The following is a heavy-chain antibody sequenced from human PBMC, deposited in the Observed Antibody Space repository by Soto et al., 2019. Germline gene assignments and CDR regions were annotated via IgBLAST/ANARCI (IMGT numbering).Heavy chain of an antibody. V-gene: IGHV3-74*01. CDR2: INSDGSRT. J-gene: IGHJ5*02. CDR3: ARVLTGSWNWCDP. D-gene: IGHD6-13*01. Sequence: EVQLVESGGGLVQPGESLRLSCAASGFTLSSYWMHWVRQAPGKGLVWVSRINSDGSRTNYADSVKGRFTVSRDNAKNTQNLQMNSLRAEDTAVYYCARVLTGSWNWCDPWGQGTLVSVSS. CDR1: GFTLSSYW.